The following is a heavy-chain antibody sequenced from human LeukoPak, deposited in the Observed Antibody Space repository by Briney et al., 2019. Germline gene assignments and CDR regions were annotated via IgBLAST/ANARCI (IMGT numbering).Heavy chain of an antibody. CDR3: ARDHDYGYVWGGSSMDV. CDR1: GFTFSSYS. Sequence: GGSLRLSCAASGFTFSSYSMNWVRQAPGKGLEWVSSISSSSSYIYYADSVEGRFTISRDNAKNSLYLQMNSLRAEDTAVYYCARDHDYGYVWGGSSMDVWGQGLTVTVSS. CDR2: ISSSSSYI. J-gene: IGHJ6*01. D-gene: IGHD3-16*01. V-gene: IGHV3-21*01.